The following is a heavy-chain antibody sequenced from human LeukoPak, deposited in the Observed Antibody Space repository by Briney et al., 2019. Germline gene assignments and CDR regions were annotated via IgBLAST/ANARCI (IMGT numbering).Heavy chain of an antibody. CDR3: AKDAVGTTFGYYFDY. J-gene: IGHJ4*02. Sequence: PGGPLRLSCAASGVTFSNYAMSWVRQAPGKGLEWVSGISGRGGSTYYADSVKGRFAISRDNSKNTLYLQLISPRAEDTAVYYCAKDAVGTTFGYYFDYWGQGALVTVSS. V-gene: IGHV3-23*01. D-gene: IGHD1-26*01. CDR1: GVTFSNYA. CDR2: ISGRGGST.